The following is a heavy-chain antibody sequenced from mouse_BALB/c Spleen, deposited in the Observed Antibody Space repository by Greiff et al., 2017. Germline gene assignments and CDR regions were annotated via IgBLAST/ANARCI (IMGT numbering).Heavy chain of an antibody. D-gene: IGHD4-1*01. Sequence: VQLQQSGPELVKPGASVKISCKASGYTFTDYNMHWVKQSHGKSLEWIGYIYPYNGGTGYNQKFKSKATLTVDNSSSTAYMELRSLTSEDSAVYYCARPLTGTWFAYWGQGTLVTVSA. CDR1: GYTFTDYN. J-gene: IGHJ3*01. CDR2: IYPYNGGT. CDR3: ARPLTGTWFAY. V-gene: IGHV1S29*02.